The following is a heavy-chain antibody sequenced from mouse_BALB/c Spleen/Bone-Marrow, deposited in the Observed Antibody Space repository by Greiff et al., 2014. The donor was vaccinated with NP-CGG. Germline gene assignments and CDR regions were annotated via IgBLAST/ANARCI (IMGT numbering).Heavy chain of an antibody. CDR2: IRLKSNNYAT. CDR1: GFTFSNYW. CDR3: TRGYYWGYFDV. D-gene: IGHD2-3*01. V-gene: IGHV6-6*02. Sequence: LVESGGGLVQPGGSMKLSCVASGFTFSNYWMNWVRQSPEKGLEWVAEIRLKSNNYATHYAESVKGRFTISRDDSKSSVYLQMNNLRAEDTGIYYCTRGYYWGYFDVWGAGTTVTVSS. J-gene: IGHJ1*01.